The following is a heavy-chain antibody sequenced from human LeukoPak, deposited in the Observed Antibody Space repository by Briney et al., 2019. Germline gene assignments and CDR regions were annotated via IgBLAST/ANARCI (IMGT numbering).Heavy chain of an antibody. CDR3: VHRQTGSTSFDY. J-gene: IGHJ4*02. V-gene: IGHV2-5*02. Sequence: SGPTLVKPTQTLTLTCSFSGFSLNTTGVAVGWIRQPPGKALEWLALIFWDDDKKYSPSLKSRVTITKDTSNNQVVLIITNVDPVDTATYHCVHRQTGSTSFDYWGQGTLVIVSS. D-gene: IGHD1-1*01. CDR2: IFWDDDK. CDR1: GFSLNTTGVA.